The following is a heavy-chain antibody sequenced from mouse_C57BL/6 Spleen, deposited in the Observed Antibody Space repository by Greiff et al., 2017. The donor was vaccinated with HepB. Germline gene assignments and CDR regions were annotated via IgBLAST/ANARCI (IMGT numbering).Heavy chain of an antibody. CDR2: IDPSDSYT. J-gene: IGHJ3*01. V-gene: IGHV1-59*01. D-gene: IGHD2-4*01. Sequence: QVQLQQPGAELVRPGPSVKLSCKASGYTFTSYWMHWVKQRPGQGLEWIGVIDPSDSYTNYNQKFKGKATLTVDTSSSTAYMQLSSLTSEDSAVYYCASQLRLEAYWGQGTLVTVSA. CDR1: GYTFTSYW. CDR3: ASQLRLEAY.